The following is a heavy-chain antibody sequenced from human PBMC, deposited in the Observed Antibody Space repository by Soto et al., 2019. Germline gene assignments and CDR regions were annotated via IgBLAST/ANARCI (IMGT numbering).Heavy chain of an antibody. J-gene: IGHJ1*01. CDR2: ISYDGSNK. V-gene: IGHV3-30*18. D-gene: IGHD2-21*01. Sequence: QVQLVESGGGVVQPGRSLRLSCAASGFTFSSYGMHWVRQAPGKGLEWVAVISYDGSNKYYADYVKGRFTISRDNSKNTLNLQMNSLRAEVTAVYYCAKVPGRILRSEYFQHWGQGTLVTVSS. CDR1: GFTFSSYG. CDR3: AKVPGRILRSEYFQH.